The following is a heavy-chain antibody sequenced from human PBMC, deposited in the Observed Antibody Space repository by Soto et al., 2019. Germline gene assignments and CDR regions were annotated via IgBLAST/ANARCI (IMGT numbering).Heavy chain of an antibody. J-gene: IGHJ4*02. CDR3: ARGGLEMLFRDFDC. V-gene: IGHV1-18*01. D-gene: IGHD2-21*01. CDR2: ISAYNGNT. Sequence: QVQLVQSGAEVKKPGTSVKVSCKASGYTFTNYGISWVRQAPGQGLEWMGWISAYNGNTNYAQKFQDRLTMTRDTSTSTAYMDLRSLRSDDTAVYYCARGGLEMLFRDFDCWGQGTPVTVSS. CDR1: GYTFTNYG.